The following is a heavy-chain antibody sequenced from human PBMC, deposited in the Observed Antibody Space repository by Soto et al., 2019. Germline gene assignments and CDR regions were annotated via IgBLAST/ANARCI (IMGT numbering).Heavy chain of an antibody. CDR3: ARSAKPPGIAGDYALNY. CDR2: ISSSSSTI. Sequence: GGSLRLSCAASGFTFSSYSMNWVRQDTGKGLEWVSYISSSSSTIYYADSVKGRFTISRDNAKNSLYLQMNSLRAEDTAVYYCARSAKPPGIAGDYALNYWGQGTLVTVSS. D-gene: IGHD4-17*01. V-gene: IGHV3-48*01. J-gene: IGHJ4*02. CDR1: GFTFSSYS.